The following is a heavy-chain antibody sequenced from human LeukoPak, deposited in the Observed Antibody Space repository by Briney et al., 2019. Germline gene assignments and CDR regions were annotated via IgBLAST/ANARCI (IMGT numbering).Heavy chain of an antibody. J-gene: IGHJ4*02. V-gene: IGHV3-30-3*01. Sequence: PGRSLRLSCAASGFTFSSYAMHWVRQAPGKGLEWVAVISYDGSNKYYADSVKGRFTISRDNAKNSLYLQMNSLRAEDTAVYYCARGGGDFDYWGQGTLVTVSS. CDR2: ISYDGSNK. CDR1: GFTFSSYA. D-gene: IGHD3-16*01. CDR3: ARGGGDFDY.